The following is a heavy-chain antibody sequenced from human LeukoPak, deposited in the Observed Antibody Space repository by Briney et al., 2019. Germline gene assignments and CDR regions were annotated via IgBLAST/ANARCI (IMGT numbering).Heavy chain of an antibody. CDR1: GFTFSSYA. CDR3: ARNPPLSGKYYFDY. V-gene: IGHV3-30-3*01. Sequence: PGRSLRLSCAASGFTFSSYAMHWVRQAPGKGLEWVAVISYDGSNKYYADSVKGRFTISRDNSKNTLYLQMNSLRAEDTAVYYCARNPPLSGKYYFDYWGQGTLVTVSS. J-gene: IGHJ4*02. CDR2: ISYDGSNK. D-gene: IGHD3-10*01.